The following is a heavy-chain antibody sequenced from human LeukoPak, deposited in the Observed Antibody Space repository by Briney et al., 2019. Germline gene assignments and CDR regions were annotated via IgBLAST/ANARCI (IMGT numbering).Heavy chain of an antibody. CDR1: GGTFSSYA. CDR2: ISGYNGNT. J-gene: IGHJ6*02. D-gene: IGHD3-10*01. V-gene: IGHV1-18*01. Sequence: GASVTVSCKASGGTFSSYAISWVRQAPGQGLEWMGWISGYNGNTNYAQRLQGRVTMTTDTSTSTTYMELRSLRSDDTAMYYCARDRGDSRMDVWGQGTTVTVSS. CDR3: ARDRGDSRMDV.